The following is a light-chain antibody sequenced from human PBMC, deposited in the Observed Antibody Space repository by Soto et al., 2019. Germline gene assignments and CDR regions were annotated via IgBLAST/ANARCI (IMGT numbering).Light chain of an antibody. Sequence: IQLTPSPSSLSXXAXXXXIXXXRASQGIGTYLAWYQQKPGKAPKLLIYAAFTLHSGVPARFSGSRSGTDFTLTISSLQPEDFATYYCQQVNSYPQTFGQGTRLEIK. J-gene: IGKJ5*01. CDR1: QGIGTY. CDR2: AAF. CDR3: QQVNSYPQT. V-gene: IGKV1-9*01.